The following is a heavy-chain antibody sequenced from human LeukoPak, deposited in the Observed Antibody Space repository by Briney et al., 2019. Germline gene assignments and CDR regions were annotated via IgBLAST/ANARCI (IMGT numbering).Heavy chain of an antibody. V-gene: IGHV3-74*01. D-gene: IGHD3-3*01. CDR1: GFNFNNYW. CDR2: ISNDGSST. Sequence: PGGSLRLSCAASGFNFNNYWMHWVRQAPGKGLVWVSRISNDGSSTPYADSVKGRFTISRDNAKNTLYLQMNSLRAEDTAVYFYARAYDYWSDYAGVDVWGQGTPVTVSS. CDR3: ARAYDYWSDYAGVDV. J-gene: IGHJ6*02.